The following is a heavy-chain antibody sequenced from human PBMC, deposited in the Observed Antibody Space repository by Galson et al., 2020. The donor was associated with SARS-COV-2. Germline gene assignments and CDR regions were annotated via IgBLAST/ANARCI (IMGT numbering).Heavy chain of an antibody. J-gene: IGHJ3*02. CDR3: ARRHPIALAGRVIDVFDI. Sequence: SQTLSLTCSVSGGPISSYYWSWIRQSPGKGLEWIGLIFYNGNSNYNPSLKSRVTMSVDTFKNQLSLELRAVTAADTAVYYCARRHPIALAGRVIDVFDIWGQGTMVSVSS. CDR2: IFYNGNS. CDR1: GGPISSYY. V-gene: IGHV4-59*08. D-gene: IGHD6-19*01.